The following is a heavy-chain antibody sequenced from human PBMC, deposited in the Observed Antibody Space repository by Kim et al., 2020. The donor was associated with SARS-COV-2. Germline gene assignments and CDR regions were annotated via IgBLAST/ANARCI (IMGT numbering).Heavy chain of an antibody. V-gene: IGHV4-61*01. Sequence: SETLSLTCTVSGGSVSSGSYYWSWIRQPPGKGLEWIGYIYYSGSTNYNPSLKSRVTISVDTSKNQFSLKLSSVTAADTAVYYCARGNLEGYCSSTSCYETNWFDAWGQGTLVTVSS. J-gene: IGHJ5*02. D-gene: IGHD2-2*01. CDR3: ARGNLEGYCSSTSCYETNWFDA. CDR2: IYYSGST. CDR1: GGSVSSGSYY.